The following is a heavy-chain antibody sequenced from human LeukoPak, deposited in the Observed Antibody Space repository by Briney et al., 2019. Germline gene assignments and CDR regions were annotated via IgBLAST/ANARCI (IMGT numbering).Heavy chain of an antibody. V-gene: IGHV1-18*01. D-gene: IGHD5-18*01. Sequence: ASVKVSCKASGYTFTSYGISWVRQAPGQGLEWMGWISAYNSNTNYAQKLQGRVTMTTDTSTSTAYMELRSLRSDDTAVYYCARVRYSYGGLYYYYGMDVWGQGTTVTVSS. J-gene: IGHJ6*02. CDR2: ISAYNSNT. CDR3: ARVRYSYGGLYYYYGMDV. CDR1: GYTFTSYG.